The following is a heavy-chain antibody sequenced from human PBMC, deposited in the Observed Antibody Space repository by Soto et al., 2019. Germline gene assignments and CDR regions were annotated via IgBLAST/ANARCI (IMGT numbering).Heavy chain of an antibody. J-gene: IGHJ4*02. CDR1: GDSIDSGGYY. CDR3: ARVVSRNYYLLDY. Sequence: SETLSLTCTVSGDSIDSGGYYWGWIRQHPGKGLEWIGYINYSGNTYYNPSLKSRVTMSIDTSDNQFSLNLNSLTAADTAVYYCARVVSRNYYLLDYWGQGTLVTVSS. CDR2: INYSGNT. D-gene: IGHD3-22*01. V-gene: IGHV4-31*03.